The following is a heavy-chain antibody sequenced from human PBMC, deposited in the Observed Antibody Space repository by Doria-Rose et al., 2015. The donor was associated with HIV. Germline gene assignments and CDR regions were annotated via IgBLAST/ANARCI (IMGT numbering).Heavy chain of an antibody. CDR1: GVSLSSPGMG. CDR3: ARIKSSRWYHKYYFDF. V-gene: IGHV2-26*01. J-gene: IGHJ4*02. Sequence: QWGPVLVKPTETLTLTCTVSGVSLSSPGMGVSWIRQPPGKALEWLGNIFSDDERSYKTSLKSRLTISRGTSKSQVVLTMTDMDPVDTATYYCARIKSSRWYHKYYFDFWGQGTLAIVSA. D-gene: IGHD6-13*01. CDR2: IFSDDER.